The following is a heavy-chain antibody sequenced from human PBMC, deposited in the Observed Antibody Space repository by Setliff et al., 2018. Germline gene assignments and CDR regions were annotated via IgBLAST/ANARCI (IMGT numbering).Heavy chain of an antibody. J-gene: IGHJ4*02. CDR1: GFSFSNHG. V-gene: IGHV3-30*02. Sequence: GGSLRLSCAASGFSFSNHGMHWVRQAPGKGLEWVAFIRHDGNNKYYKDSVRGRFTISRDNSKNTVYLQMNSLRPEDTAVYVCAKELIEVLMTGLEFWGQGTMVTVSS. CDR3: AKELIEVLMTGLEF. CDR2: IRHDGNNK. D-gene: IGHD3-22*01.